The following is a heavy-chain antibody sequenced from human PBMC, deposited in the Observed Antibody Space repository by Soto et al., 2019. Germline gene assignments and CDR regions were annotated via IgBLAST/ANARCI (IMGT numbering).Heavy chain of an antibody. CDR1: GFTFSSSW. J-gene: IGHJ5*02. CDR2: IEQDGTGK. CDR3: AAGGGWA. D-gene: IGHD1-26*01. V-gene: IGHV3-7*02. Sequence: EVQLVESGGGLVQPGGSLRLSCAASGFTFSSSWMAWVRQAPGKGLEWVAVIEQDGTGKYYVDSVKGRFTVSRDNAKNSLYLQMTGLTVADTAVYYCAAGGGWAWGQGTLVTVSS.